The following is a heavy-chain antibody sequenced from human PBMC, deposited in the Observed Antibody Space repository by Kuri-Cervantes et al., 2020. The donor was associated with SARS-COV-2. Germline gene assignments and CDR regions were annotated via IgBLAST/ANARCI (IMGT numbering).Heavy chain of an antibody. CDR2: IGSSGRTI. J-gene: IGHJ6*03. CDR3: GRDRGYFDWFYMDV. D-gene: IGHD3-9*01. V-gene: IGHV3-11*04. Sequence: GESLKISCAASGFTFSDYYMSWIRQAPGKGLEWVSYIGSSGRTIYYADSVKGRFTISRDNAKNSLYLQMNSLRAEDTAVYYCGRDRGYFDWFYMDVWGKGTTVTVSS. CDR1: GFTFSDYY.